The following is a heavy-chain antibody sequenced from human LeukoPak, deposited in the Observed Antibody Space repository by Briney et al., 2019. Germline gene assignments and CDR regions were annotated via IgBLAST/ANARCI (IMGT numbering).Heavy chain of an antibody. CDR1: GYTLTELS. CDR3: ATLGDYYDSSGYPRDY. J-gene: IGHJ4*02. CDR2: FYPEDGET. D-gene: IGHD3-22*01. V-gene: IGHV1-24*01. Sequence: ASVTVSCKVSGYTLTELSMHWVRQAPGKGLEWMGGFYPEDGETIYAQKFQGRVTMTEDTSTDTAYMELSSLRSEDTAVYYCATLGDYYDSSGYPRDYWGQGTLVTVSS.